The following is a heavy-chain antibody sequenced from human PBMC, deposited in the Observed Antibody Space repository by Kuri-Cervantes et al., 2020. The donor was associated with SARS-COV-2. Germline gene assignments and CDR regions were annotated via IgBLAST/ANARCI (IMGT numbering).Heavy chain of an antibody. CDR1: GGSISSSSYY. Sequence: SETLSLPCTVSGGSISSSSYYWGWIRQPPGKGLVWIGSIYYSGSTYYNPPLKSRVTISVDTSKNPFSLKLSTVTAADTAVYYCARDVGRQGGPYYYYGMDVWGQGTTVTVSS. J-gene: IGHJ6*02. CDR2: IYYSGST. D-gene: IGHD3-10*01. V-gene: IGHV4-39*07. CDR3: ARDVGRQGGPYYYYGMDV.